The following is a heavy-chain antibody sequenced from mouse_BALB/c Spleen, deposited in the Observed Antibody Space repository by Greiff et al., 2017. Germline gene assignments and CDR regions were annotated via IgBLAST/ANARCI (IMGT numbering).Heavy chain of an antibody. CDR1: GYTFTSYW. CDR2: IDPSDSYT. D-gene: IGHD1-2*01. CDR3: TRSPLLRRNAMDY. J-gene: IGHJ4*01. V-gene: IGHV1S127*01. Sequence: QVQLQQPGAELVKPGASVKMSCKASGYTFTSYWMHWVKQRPGQGLEWIGVIDPSDSYTSYNQKFKGKATLTVDTSSSTAYMQLSSLTSEDSAVYYCTRSPLLRRNAMDYWGQGTSVTVSS.